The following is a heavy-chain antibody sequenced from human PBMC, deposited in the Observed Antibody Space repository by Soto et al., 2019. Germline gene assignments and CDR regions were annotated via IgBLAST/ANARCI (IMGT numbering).Heavy chain of an antibody. CDR2: IYYSGST. D-gene: IGHD6-13*01. J-gene: IGHJ4*02. CDR1: GGSISSYY. Sequence: SETLSLTCTVSGGSISSYYWSWIRQPPGKGLEWIGYIYYSGSTNYNPSLKSRVTISVDTSKNQFSLKLSSVTAADTAVYYCARSGYSRNRYYFDYWGQGTLVTSPQ. CDR3: ARSGYSRNRYYFDY. V-gene: IGHV4-59*01.